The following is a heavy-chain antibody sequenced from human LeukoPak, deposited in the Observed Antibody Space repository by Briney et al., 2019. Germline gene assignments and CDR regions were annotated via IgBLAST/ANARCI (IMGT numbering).Heavy chain of an antibody. CDR3: AREDYSGYDSGSDY. CDR1: GYTFTGYY. Sequence: ASVKVSCKASGYTFTGYYMHWVRQAPGQGLEWMGWINPSSGGTNYAQKFQGRVTMTRDTSISTAYMELSRLRSDDTAVYYCAREDYSGYDSGSDYWGQGTLVTVSS. CDR2: INPSSGGT. V-gene: IGHV1-2*02. J-gene: IGHJ4*02. D-gene: IGHD5-12*01.